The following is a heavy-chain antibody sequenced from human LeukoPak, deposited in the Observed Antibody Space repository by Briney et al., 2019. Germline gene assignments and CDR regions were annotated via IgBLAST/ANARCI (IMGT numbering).Heavy chain of an antibody. J-gene: IGHJ5*02. V-gene: IGHV1-8*01. CDR1: GYTFTSYD. Sequence: ASVKVSCKASGYTFTSYDINWVRQATGQGLEWMGWMNPNSGNTGYAQKFQGRVTMTRNTSISTAYMELSSLRSEDTAVYYCARGLGEITMIALRARFDPWGQGTLVTVSS. D-gene: IGHD3-22*01. CDR3: ARGLGEITMIALRARFDP. CDR2: MNPNSGNT.